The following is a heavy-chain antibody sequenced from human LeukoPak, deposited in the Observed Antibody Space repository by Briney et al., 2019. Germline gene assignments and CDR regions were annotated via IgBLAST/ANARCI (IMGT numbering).Heavy chain of an antibody. J-gene: IGHJ4*02. Sequence: PGGSLRLSCKGFGYSFTSYWIGWVRQMPGKGLEWMGIIYPGDSDTRYSPSFQGQVTISADKSISTAYLQWSSLKASDTAMYYCARRLGYCSGGTCYFDYWGQGTLVTVPS. CDR1: GYSFTSYW. D-gene: IGHD2-15*01. CDR3: ARRLGYCSGGTCYFDY. V-gene: IGHV5-51*01. CDR2: IYPGDSDT.